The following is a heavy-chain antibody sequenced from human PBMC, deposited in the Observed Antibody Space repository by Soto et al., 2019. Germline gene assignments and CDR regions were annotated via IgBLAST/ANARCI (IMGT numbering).Heavy chain of an antibody. Sequence: GGSLRLSCAASGFTFSSYAMSWVRQAPGKGLEWVSAISGSGGSTYYADSVKGRFTISRDNSKNTLYLQMNSLRAEDTAVYYCAKDQLVAVAAGIDYWGQGTLVTVSS. CDR2: ISGSGGST. D-gene: IGHD6-19*01. CDR3: AKDQLVAVAAGIDY. CDR1: GFTFSSYA. J-gene: IGHJ4*02. V-gene: IGHV3-23*01.